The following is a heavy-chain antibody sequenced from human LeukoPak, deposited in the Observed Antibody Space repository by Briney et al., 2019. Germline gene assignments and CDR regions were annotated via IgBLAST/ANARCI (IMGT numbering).Heavy chain of an antibody. D-gene: IGHD6-13*01. Sequence: GGSLRLSCAASGFTFSSYGMHWVRQAPGKGLEWVAVIWYDGGNKYYADSVKGRFTISRDNSKNTLYLQMNSLRAEDTAVYYCARGRPPRSSSSWHGGFDYWGQGTLVTVSS. J-gene: IGHJ4*02. CDR1: GFTFSSYG. V-gene: IGHV3-33*01. CDR2: IWYDGGNK. CDR3: ARGRPPRSSSSWHGGFDY.